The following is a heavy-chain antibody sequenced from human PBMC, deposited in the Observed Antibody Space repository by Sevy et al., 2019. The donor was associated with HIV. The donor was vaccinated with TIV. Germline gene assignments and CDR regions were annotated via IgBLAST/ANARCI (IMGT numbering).Heavy chain of an antibody. D-gene: IGHD3-3*01. CDR3: ARWRGAQSEFDY. CDR1: GFTFSSYW. V-gene: IGHV3-7*01. CDR2: IKKDGSVK. Sequence: GPLRLSCAASGFTFSSYWMSWVRQAPGKGLEWVADIKKDGSVKLYADAVKGRFTISRDNAENSVDLQMKSLRAEDTAVYFCARWRGAQSEFDYWGQGTRVTVSS. J-gene: IGHJ4*02.